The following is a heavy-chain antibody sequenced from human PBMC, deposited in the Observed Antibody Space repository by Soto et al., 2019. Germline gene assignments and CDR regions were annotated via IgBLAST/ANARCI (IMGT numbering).Heavy chain of an antibody. CDR1: GFTFSDYY. CDR2: ISSSGSTI. V-gene: IGHV3-11*01. J-gene: IGHJ4*02. Sequence: GGSLRLSCAASGFTFSDYYMSWIRQAPGKGLEWVSYISSSGSTIYYADYVKGRFTISRDNAKNSLYLQMNSLSAEDSAVFYCAIVLGYDYVWGSYRYESIYWGQGTLVTVSS. CDR3: AIVLGYDYVWGSYRYESIY. D-gene: IGHD3-16*02.